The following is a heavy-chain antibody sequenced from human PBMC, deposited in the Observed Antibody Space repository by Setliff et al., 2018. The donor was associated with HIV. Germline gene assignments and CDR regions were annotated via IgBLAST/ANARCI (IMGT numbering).Heavy chain of an antibody. CDR1: GYTFTGYY. CDR2: INPNSGGT. V-gene: IGHV1-2*02. Sequence: ASVKVSCKASGYTFTGYYMHWVRQAPGQGLEWMGWINPNSGGTNYAQKFQGRVTMTRDTSISTAYMELCRLKSDDTAVYYCARDYYDSSGYIFFPGLPDYWGQGTLVTVSS. D-gene: IGHD3-22*01. CDR3: ARDYYDSSGYIFFPGLPDY. J-gene: IGHJ4*02.